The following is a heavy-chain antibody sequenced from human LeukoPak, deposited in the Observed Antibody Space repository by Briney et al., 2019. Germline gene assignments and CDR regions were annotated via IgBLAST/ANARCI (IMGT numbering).Heavy chain of an antibody. V-gene: IGHV4-61*02. D-gene: IGHD6-13*01. CDR2: IYTSGST. J-gene: IGHJ4*02. CDR3: ARWHSRNWAIDY. Sequence: SETLSLTCTVSGGSISSGSYYWSWIRQPAGKGLEWIGRIYTSGSTNYNPSLKSRVTISVDTSKNQFSLKLSSVTAADTAVYYCARWHSRNWAIDYWGQGTLVTVSS. CDR1: GGSISSGSYY.